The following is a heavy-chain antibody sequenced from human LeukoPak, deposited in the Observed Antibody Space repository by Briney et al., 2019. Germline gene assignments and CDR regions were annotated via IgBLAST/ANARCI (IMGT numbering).Heavy chain of an antibody. CDR1: GFTFSSYS. V-gene: IGHV3-21*01. Sequence: GGSLRLSCAASGFTFSSYSMNWVRQAPGKGLEWVSTISSSSSYINYADSVKGRFTISRDNAKNSLYLQMNSLRAEDTAVYYCALIAVDWQQPFDYWGQGTLVTVSS. CDR2: ISSSSSYI. J-gene: IGHJ4*02. CDR3: ALIAVDWQQPFDY. D-gene: IGHD6-13*01.